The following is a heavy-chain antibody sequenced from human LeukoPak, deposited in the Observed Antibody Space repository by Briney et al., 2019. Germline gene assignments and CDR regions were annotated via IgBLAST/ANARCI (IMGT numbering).Heavy chain of an antibody. CDR2: ISSSGDNA. Sequence: QPGGSLRLSCAASGFTFSNYAMNWVRQAPGKGLEWVSLISSSGDNAYYADSVRGRFTISRDKSENTVSLQMNSLRGEDTAVYYCAKDVRVGGGGMDVWGQGTPVTVSS. V-gene: IGHV3-23*01. CDR3: AKDVRVGGGGMDV. D-gene: IGHD1-26*01. J-gene: IGHJ6*02. CDR1: GFTFSNYA.